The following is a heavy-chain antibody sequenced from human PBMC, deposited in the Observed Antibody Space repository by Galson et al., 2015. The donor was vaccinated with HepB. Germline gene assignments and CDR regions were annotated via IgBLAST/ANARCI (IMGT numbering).Heavy chain of an antibody. D-gene: IGHD5-18*01. Sequence: LSLTCTVSGASVSSSLYYWVWIRQPPEKGLEWIGSIYYTGNTYYKSSLKSRVTISADMSKNQFSLKVNSVTAADTAVYYCARAAGDSSTYANDYWGQGTLVTVSS. J-gene: IGHJ4*02. CDR1: GASVSSSLYY. CDR3: ARAAGDSSTYANDY. CDR2: IYYTGNT. V-gene: IGHV4-39*07.